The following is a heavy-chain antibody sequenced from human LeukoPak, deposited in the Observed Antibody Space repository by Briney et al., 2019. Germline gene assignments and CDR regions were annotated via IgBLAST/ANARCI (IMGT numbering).Heavy chain of an antibody. Sequence: SETLSLTCTVSGGSISSSSYYWGWIRQPPGKGLEWIGYIYYSGSTNYNPSLKSRVTISVDTSKNQFSLKLSSVTAADTAVYYCARGIDGNFDYWGQGTLVTVSS. D-gene: IGHD5-24*01. V-gene: IGHV4-61*05. CDR1: GGSISSSSYY. CDR2: IYYSGST. CDR3: ARGIDGNFDY. J-gene: IGHJ4*02.